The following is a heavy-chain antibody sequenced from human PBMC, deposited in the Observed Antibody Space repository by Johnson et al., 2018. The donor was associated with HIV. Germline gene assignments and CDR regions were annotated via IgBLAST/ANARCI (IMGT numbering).Heavy chain of an antibody. J-gene: IGHJ3*02. V-gene: IGHV3-53*01. D-gene: IGHD5-18*01. Sequence: VQLVESGGGLIQPGGSLRLSCAASGFTVSSNYMNWVRQAPGKGLEWVSLIYSGDNTKYADSVKGRFTISRDNSKNTLFLQMNSLRAEDTAVYYCARAYTYGAFDIWGQGTMVTVSS. CDR3: ARAYTYGAFDI. CDR2: IYSGDNT. CDR1: GFTVSSNY.